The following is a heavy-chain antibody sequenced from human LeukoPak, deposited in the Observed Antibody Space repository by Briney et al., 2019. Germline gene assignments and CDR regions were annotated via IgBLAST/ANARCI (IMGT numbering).Heavy chain of an antibody. J-gene: IGHJ6*02. CDR1: GFTVSSNY. V-gene: IGHV3-66*01. CDR2: LYSSGVT. Sequence: GGSLRLSCAASGFTVSSNYMSWVRQAPGKGPEWVSLLYSSGVTYYAESVKGRFTISRDNSKNTLYLQMNSLRAEDTAVYYCASRDKGYYYGMDVWGQGTTVTVSS. D-gene: IGHD5-24*01. CDR3: ASRDKGYYYGMDV.